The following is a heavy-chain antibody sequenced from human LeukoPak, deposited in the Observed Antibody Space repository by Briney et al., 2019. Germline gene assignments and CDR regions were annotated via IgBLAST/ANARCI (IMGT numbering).Heavy chain of an antibody. D-gene: IGHD1-26*01. J-gene: IGHJ6*03. CDR1: GYTFTGYY. V-gene: IGHV1-2*06. CDR2: INPNSGGT. Sequence: ASVKVSCKASGYTFTGYYMHWVRQARGQGLEWMGRINPNSGGTNYAQKFQGRVTMTRDTSISTAYMELSRLRSDDTAVYYCSGSSSAGYYYYMDVWGKGTTVTVSS. CDR3: SGSSSAGYYYYMDV.